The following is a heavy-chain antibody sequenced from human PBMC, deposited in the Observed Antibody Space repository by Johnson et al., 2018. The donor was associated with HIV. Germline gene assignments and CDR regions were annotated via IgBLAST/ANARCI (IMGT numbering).Heavy chain of an antibody. Sequence: VQLVESGGGVVQPGRSLRLSCAAFGITFSRYAMHWVRQAPGKGLEWVSVISLDGSNKYYADSVKGRFTISIDNSKNTLYLQMNSLRAEDTAVYYCARGGYSTILDAFDIWGQGTMVTVSS. CDR3: ARGGYSTILDAFDI. D-gene: IGHD6-13*01. CDR2: ISLDGSNK. J-gene: IGHJ3*02. V-gene: IGHV3-30*03. CDR1: GITFSRYA.